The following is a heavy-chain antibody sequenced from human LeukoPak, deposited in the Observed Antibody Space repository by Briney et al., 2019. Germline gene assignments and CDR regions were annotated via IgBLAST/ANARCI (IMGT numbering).Heavy chain of an antibody. J-gene: IGHJ3*02. Sequence: PGGSLRLSCAASGFTFSGSAMHWVRQASGKGLEWAGRIRSKANSYATAYAASVKGRFTISRDDSKNTAYLQMNSLKTEDTAVYYCTRLMVQGVNAFDIWGQGTMVTVSS. CDR1: GFTFSGSA. CDR2: IRSKANSYAT. D-gene: IGHD3-10*01. V-gene: IGHV3-73*01. CDR3: TRLMVQGVNAFDI.